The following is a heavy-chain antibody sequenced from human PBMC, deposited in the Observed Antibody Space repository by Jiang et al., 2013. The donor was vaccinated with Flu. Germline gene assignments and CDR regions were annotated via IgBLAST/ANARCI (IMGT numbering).Heavy chain of an antibody. J-gene: IGHJ4*02. V-gene: IGHV5-51*01. CDR1: GYSFTSYW. CDR2: IYPGDSDT. D-gene: IGHD1-26*01. Sequence: GAEVKKPGESLKISCKGSGYSFTSYWIGWVRQKTGKGLEWMGIIYPGDSDTRYSPSFQGQVTISADKSSTTTYLQWISLKASDTAIYYCVRQEVGVGFDFWGQGALVTVSS. CDR3: VRQEVGVGFDF.